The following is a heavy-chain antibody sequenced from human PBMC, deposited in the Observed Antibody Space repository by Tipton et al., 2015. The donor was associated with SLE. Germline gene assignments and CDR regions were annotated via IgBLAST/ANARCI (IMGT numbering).Heavy chain of an antibody. Sequence: GSLRLSCAASGFTFINYALVWVRQAPGKGLQWVSTLSGRGDKADYADSVKGRFTISRDNSKNRVYLQMDSLRSEDTAVYYCAKDPADFWSAFPHLGDYWGQGTLVTVSS. J-gene: IGHJ4*02. CDR2: LSGRGDKA. CDR3: AKDPADFWSAFPHLGDY. V-gene: IGHV3-23*01. CDR1: GFTFINYA. D-gene: IGHD3-3*01.